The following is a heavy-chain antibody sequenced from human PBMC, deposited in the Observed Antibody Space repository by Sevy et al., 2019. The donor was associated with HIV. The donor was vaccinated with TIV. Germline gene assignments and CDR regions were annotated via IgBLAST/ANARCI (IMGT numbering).Heavy chain of an antibody. J-gene: IGHJ4*02. V-gene: IGHV3-11*06. Sequence: GGSLRLSCVVSGFSFSDYYMTWIRQAPGKGLEWVSYISTSSSYTNYADSVKGRFTISRDNAKNSLYLQMNSLRAEDTAVYYCARVRVVAADYYFDYWGQGTLVTVSS. CDR3: ARVRVVAADYYFDY. D-gene: IGHD6-13*01. CDR1: GFSFSDYY. CDR2: ISTSSSYT.